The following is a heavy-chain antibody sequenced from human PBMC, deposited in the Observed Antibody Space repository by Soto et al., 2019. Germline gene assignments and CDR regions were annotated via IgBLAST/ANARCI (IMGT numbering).Heavy chain of an antibody. CDR1: GYTFTNFG. D-gene: IGHD2-15*01. CDR2: ISAYNGNT. J-gene: IGHJ4*02. Sequence: QVQLVQSGAEVKKPGASVKVSCKASGYTFTNFGISWVRQAPGQGLEWMGWISAYNGNTNYAQNFQGRVTMTTDTSTSKDDMELRSLRSNDTAVYYCARGATPIDYWGQGTLITVSS. CDR3: ARGATPIDY. V-gene: IGHV1-18*01.